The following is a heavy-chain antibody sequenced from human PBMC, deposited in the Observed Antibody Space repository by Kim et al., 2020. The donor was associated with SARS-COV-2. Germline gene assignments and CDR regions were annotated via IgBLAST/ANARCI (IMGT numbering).Heavy chain of an antibody. Sequence: LKSRVTISVDTSKNQFSLKLSSVTAADTAVYYCARSYCSSTSCYPYTPNYWGQGTLVTVSS. CDR3: ARSYCSSTSCYPYTPNY. V-gene: IGHV4-59*01. D-gene: IGHD2-2*01. J-gene: IGHJ4*02.